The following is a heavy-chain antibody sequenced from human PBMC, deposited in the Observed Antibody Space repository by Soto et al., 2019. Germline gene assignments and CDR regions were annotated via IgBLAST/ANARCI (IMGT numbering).Heavy chain of an antibody. Sequence: QLQLQETGPGLVKPSATRSLTCTVSGGSISSSSYYWGWIRKHPGKGLEWIGSISYRGNTYYNPSLKRRFNISVDTSKNQFSLKLSSVTAADTAVYYCAREWAGYCSGGSCQFDYWGQGTLVTVSS. D-gene: IGHD2-15*01. V-gene: IGHV4-39*02. J-gene: IGHJ4*02. CDR2: ISYRGNT. CDR1: GGSISSSSYY. CDR3: AREWAGYCSGGSCQFDY.